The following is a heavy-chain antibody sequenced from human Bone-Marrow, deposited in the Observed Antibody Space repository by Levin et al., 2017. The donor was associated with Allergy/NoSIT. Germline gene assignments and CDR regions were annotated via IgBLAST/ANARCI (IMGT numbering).Heavy chain of an antibody. CDR2: INWDGGST. V-gene: IGHV3-20*04. CDR3: ARHSTGWGSYYYFDF. D-gene: IGHD3-10*01. J-gene: IGHJ2*01. CDR1: SFTFDDYD. Sequence: GGSLRLSCVTSSFTFDDYDMSWVRQVPGKRLERVCAINWDGGSTHYTDSVKGRFTISRDNAKNVLYLQMNSLGAEDTAFYYGARHSTGWGSYYYFDFWGRGTLVTVSS.